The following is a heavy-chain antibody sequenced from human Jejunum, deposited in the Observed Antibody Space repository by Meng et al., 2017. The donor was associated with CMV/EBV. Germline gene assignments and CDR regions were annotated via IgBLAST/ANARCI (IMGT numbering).Heavy chain of an antibody. CDR3: VRDHGSSSWFFY. CDR1: GGSVNRNTYY. J-gene: IGHJ4*02. CDR2: IFDSGSA. D-gene: IGHD6-13*01. V-gene: IGHV4-39*07. Sequence: QVPLQESGPGLVKSSETLSLTCTASGGSVNRNTYYWGWIRQPPGKSLEWIGTIFDSGSAFYNPSLQSRVSVSIDMSRNQLSLSLSSVTAADTAVYYCVRDHGSSSWFFYWGQGTLVTVSS.